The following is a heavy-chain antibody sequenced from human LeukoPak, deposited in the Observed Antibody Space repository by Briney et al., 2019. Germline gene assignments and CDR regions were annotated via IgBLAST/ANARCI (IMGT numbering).Heavy chain of an antibody. V-gene: IGHV4-34*01. CDR3: AREIVVVVAATRLSYYYGMDV. Sequence: SETLSLTCAVYGGSFSGYYWSWIRQPPGKGLEWIGEINHSGSTNYNPSLKSRVTISVDTSKNHFSLKLSSVTAADTAVYYCAREIVVVVAATRLSYYYGMDVWGQGTTVTVSS. J-gene: IGHJ6*02. D-gene: IGHD2-15*01. CDR2: INHSGST. CDR1: GGSFSGYY.